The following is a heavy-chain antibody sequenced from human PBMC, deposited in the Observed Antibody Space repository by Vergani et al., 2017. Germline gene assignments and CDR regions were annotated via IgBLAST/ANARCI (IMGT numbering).Heavy chain of an antibody. D-gene: IGHD3-10*01. J-gene: IGHJ5*02. CDR1: GGTFSSYA. Sequence: QVQLVQSGAEVKKPGSSVKVSCKASGGTFSSYAISWVRQAPGQGLEWMGSIIPIFGTANYAQKFQGNVTVTADESTSTAYMELSSLRSEDTAVYYCARDALKMVRGVSRGRNWFDPWGQGTLVTVSS. CDR2: IIPIFGTA. V-gene: IGHV1-69*13. CDR3: ARDALKMVRGVSRGRNWFDP.